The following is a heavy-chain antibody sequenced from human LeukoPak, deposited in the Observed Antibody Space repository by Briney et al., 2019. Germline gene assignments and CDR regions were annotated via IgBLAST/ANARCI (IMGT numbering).Heavy chain of an antibody. Sequence: ASVKVSCRASGYTFTGYYMHWVRQAPGQGLEWMGWINPNSGGTNYAQKLQGRVTMTTDTSTSTAYMELRSLRSDDTAVYYCAREARGSSSWSSGTFYFDYWGQGTLVTVSS. V-gene: IGHV1-2*02. D-gene: IGHD6-13*01. J-gene: IGHJ4*02. CDR2: INPNSGGT. CDR3: AREARGSSSWSSGTFYFDY. CDR1: GYTFTGYY.